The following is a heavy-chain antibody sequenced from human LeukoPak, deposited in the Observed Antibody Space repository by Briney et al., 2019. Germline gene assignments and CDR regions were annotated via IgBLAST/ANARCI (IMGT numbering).Heavy chain of an antibody. CDR3: AKGRGSGFFDL. CDR1: GDSVSSTNAA. D-gene: IGHD3-10*01. CDR2: TYFRSKWYN. V-gene: IGHV6-1*01. J-gene: IGHJ3*01. Sequence: SQTLSLTCAIPGDSVSSTNAAWNWLRQSPSRGLEWLGRTYFRSKWYNDYAPSVERRITVNPDTARNQASLHLRFVTPEGTAIYYCAKGRGSGFFDLWGQGTVVTVSS.